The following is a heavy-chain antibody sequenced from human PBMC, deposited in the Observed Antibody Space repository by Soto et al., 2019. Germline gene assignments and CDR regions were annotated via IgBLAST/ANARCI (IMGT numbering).Heavy chain of an antibody. J-gene: IGHJ5*02. CDR2: IYHSGST. Sequence: SETLSLTCAVSGGSISSGGYSWSWIRQPPGKGLEWIGYIYHSGSTYYNPSLKSRVTISVDRSKNQFSLKLSSVTAADTAVYYCARVAYCGGDCYRGFDPWGQGTLVNVSS. V-gene: IGHV4-30-2*01. D-gene: IGHD2-21*02. CDR3: ARVAYCGGDCYRGFDP. CDR1: GGSISSGGYS.